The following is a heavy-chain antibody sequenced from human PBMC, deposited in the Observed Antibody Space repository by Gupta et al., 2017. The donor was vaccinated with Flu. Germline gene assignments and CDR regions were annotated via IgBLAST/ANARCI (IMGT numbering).Heavy chain of an antibody. D-gene: IGHD3-22*01. J-gene: IGHJ3*02. CDR1: GFTFSSHW. CDR2: IKQDGSEK. V-gene: IGHV3-7*01. CDR3: AREIGGITMIVVVADDAFDI. Sequence: EVQLVESGGGLVQPGGSLRLSCAASGFTFSSHWMSWVRQAPGKGLEWVANIKQDGSEKYYVDSVKGRFTISRDNAKNSLYLQMNSLRAEDTAVYYCAREIGGITMIVVVADDAFDIWGQGTMVTVSS.